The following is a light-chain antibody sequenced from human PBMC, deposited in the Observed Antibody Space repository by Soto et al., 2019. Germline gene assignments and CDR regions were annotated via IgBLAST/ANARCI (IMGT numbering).Light chain of an antibody. CDR1: SSNIGSNT. CDR3: AAWDDSLNGWV. Sequence: QSVLTQPPSASGTPGQRVTISCSGSSSNIGSNTVNWYQQLPGTAPKLLIYSNNQRPSGVSDLFSGSKSGTSASLAISGLQSEDEADYYCAAWDDSLNGWVFGGGTKVTVL. CDR2: SNN. J-gene: IGLJ3*02. V-gene: IGLV1-44*01.